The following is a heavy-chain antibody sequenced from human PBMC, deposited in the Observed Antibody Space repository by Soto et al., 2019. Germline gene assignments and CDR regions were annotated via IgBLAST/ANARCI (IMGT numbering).Heavy chain of an antibody. D-gene: IGHD6-13*01. CDR2: INHSGST. Sequence: PSETLSLTCAVYGGSFSGYYWSLIRQPPGKGLEWIGEINHSGSTNYNPSLKSRVTISVDTSKNQFSLKLSSVTAADTAVYYCARGRGIAAAGRFWVDWSMDVWGQGTTVTVSS. CDR3: ARGRGIAAAGRFWVDWSMDV. J-gene: IGHJ6*02. V-gene: IGHV4-34*01. CDR1: GGSFSGYY.